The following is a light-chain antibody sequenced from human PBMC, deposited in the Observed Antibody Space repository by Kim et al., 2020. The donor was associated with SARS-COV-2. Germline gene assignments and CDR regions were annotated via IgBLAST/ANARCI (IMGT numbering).Light chain of an antibody. V-gene: IGLV1-44*01. J-gene: IGLJ2*01. CDR1: SSNIGSNT. CDR3: AAWDDSLNGVV. Sequence: QSVLTQPPSASGTPGLRVTISCSGSSSNIGSNTVNWYQQLPGTAPKLLIYSNNQRPSGVPDRFSGSKSGTSAFLAISGLQSEDEADYYCAAWDDSLNGVVFGGGTQLTVL. CDR2: SNN.